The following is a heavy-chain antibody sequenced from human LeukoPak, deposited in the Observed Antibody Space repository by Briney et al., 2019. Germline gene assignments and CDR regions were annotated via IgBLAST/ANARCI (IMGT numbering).Heavy chain of an antibody. CDR2: INHSGST. V-gene: IGHV4-34*01. Sequence: SETLSLTCAVYGGSFSGYYWSWFRQPPGKGLEWIGEINHSGSTNYNPSLKSRVTISVDTSKNQFSLKLSSVTAADTAVYYCAVTFIAAAGDDAFDIWGQGTMVTVSS. CDR3: AVTFIAAAGDDAFDI. J-gene: IGHJ3*02. D-gene: IGHD6-13*01. CDR1: GGSFSGYY.